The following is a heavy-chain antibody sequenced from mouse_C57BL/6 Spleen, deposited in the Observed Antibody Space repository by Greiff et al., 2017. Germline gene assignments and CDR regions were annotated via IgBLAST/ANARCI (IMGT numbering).Heavy chain of an antibody. CDR3: AREGAEPFAY. CDR1: GFTFSSYG. J-gene: IGHJ3*01. D-gene: IGHD3-3*01. V-gene: IGHV5-6*01. CDR2: ISSGGSYT. Sequence: EVKLMESGGDLVKPGGSLKLSCAASGFTFSSYGMSWVRQTPDKRLEWVATISSGGSYTYYPDSVKGRFTISRDNAKNTLYLQLSSLKSEDTAMYYCAREGAEPFAYWGQGTLVTVSA.